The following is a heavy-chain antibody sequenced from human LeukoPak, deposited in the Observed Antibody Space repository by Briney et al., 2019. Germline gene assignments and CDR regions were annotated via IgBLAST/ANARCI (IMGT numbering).Heavy chain of an antibody. CDR1: GFTFSSYG. V-gene: IGHV3-30*02. CDR3: AKNGDRVVGPTASLDY. CDR2: IRDDGS. Sequence: GGSLRLSCAASGFTFSSYGMHWVRQSPGKGLEWVAFIRDDGSRYADSVKGRFTISRDNSKNTLYLQMNSLRPDDTAVYYCAKNGDRVVGPTASLDYWGQGTLVTVSS. D-gene: IGHD1-26*01. J-gene: IGHJ4*02.